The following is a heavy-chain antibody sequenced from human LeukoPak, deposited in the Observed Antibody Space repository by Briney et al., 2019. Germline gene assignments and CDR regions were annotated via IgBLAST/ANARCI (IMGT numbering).Heavy chain of an antibody. CDR1: GYTFTSYA. V-gene: IGHV1-3*01. J-gene: IGHJ5*02. CDR2: INAGNGNT. Sequence: GASVKVSCTASGYTFTSYAMHWVRQAPGQRLEWMGWINAGNGNTKYSQKFQGRVTITRDTSASTAYMELSSLRSEDTAVYYCARVGSGSYPRGSILNWFDPWGQGTLVTVSS. D-gene: IGHD1-26*01. CDR3: ARVGSGSYPRGSILNWFDP.